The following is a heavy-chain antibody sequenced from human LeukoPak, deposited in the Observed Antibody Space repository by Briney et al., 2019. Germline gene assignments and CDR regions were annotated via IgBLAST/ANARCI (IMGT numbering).Heavy chain of an antibody. D-gene: IGHD1-26*01. CDR1: GGSFSGYY. V-gene: IGHV4-34*01. CDR2: INHSGST. J-gene: IGHJ4*02. CDR3: ARGFNGHGELLLGYYFDY. Sequence: PSETLSLTCAVYGGSFSGYYWSWIRQPPGKGLEWIGEINHSGSTNYNPSLKSLVTISVDTYKNQFSLKLSSVTAADTAVYYCARGFNGHGELLLGYYFDYWGQGTLVTVSS.